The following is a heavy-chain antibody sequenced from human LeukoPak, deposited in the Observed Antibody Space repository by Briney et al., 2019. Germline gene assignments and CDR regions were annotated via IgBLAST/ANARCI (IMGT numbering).Heavy chain of an antibody. CDR3: ARVAVAGMVDY. Sequence: SETLPLTCTVSGGSISSGSYYWSWIRQPAGKGLEWIGRIYTSGITNYNPSLKSRVTISVDTSKNQFPLKLSSVTAADTAVYYCARVAVAGMVDYWGQGTLVTVSS. D-gene: IGHD6-19*01. J-gene: IGHJ4*02. CDR1: GGSISSGSYY. CDR2: IYTSGIT. V-gene: IGHV4-61*02.